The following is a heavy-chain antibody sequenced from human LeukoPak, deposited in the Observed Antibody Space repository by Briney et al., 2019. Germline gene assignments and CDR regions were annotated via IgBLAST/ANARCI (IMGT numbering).Heavy chain of an antibody. D-gene: IGHD1-26*01. CDR1: GYTFTSYY. CDR2: INPSGGST. J-gene: IGHJ3*02. V-gene: IGHV1-46*01. Sequence: ASVKVSCKASGYTFTSYYMHWVRQAPGQGLEWMGIINPSGGSTSYAQKFQGRVTMTEDTSTDTAYMELSSLRSEDTAVYYCATSGGATLAFDIWGQGTMVTVSS. CDR3: ATSGGATLAFDI.